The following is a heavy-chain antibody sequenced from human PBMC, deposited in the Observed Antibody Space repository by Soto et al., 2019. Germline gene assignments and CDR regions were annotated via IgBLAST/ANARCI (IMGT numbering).Heavy chain of an antibody. Sequence: EVQLLGSGGGLVQPGGSLRLSCAASGFTFSTYPMTWVRQPPGKGLGWVSGISGSGVSTHYADSVKGRFTISRDNSKNTLYLQMNSLRAEDTAAYYCAKEVGYSSGYDYFDYWGQGTLVTVSS. CDR1: GFTFSTYP. CDR2: ISGSGVST. D-gene: IGHD6-19*01. CDR3: AKEVGYSSGYDYFDY. V-gene: IGHV3-23*01. J-gene: IGHJ4*02.